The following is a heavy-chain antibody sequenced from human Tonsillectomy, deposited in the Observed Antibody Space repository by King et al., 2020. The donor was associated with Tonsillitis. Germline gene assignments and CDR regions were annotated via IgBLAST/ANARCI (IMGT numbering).Heavy chain of an antibody. V-gene: IGHV3-64D*06. CDR1: GFTFSSYA. D-gene: IGHD3-10*01. Sequence: VQLVQSGGGLVQPGGSLRLSCSASGFTFSSYAMHWVRQAPGKGLEYVSAISSNGGSTYYADSVKGRFTISRDNSKNTLYLQMSSLRAEDTAVYYCVKGSYGSGSYYNSFDYWGQGTLVTVSS. CDR2: ISSNGGST. J-gene: IGHJ4*02. CDR3: VKGSYGSGSYYNSFDY.